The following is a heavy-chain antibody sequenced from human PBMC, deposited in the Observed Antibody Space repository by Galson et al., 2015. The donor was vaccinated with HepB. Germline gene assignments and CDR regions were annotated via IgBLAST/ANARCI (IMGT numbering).Heavy chain of an antibody. CDR2: ISGSGGDT. Sequence: SLRLSCAASGFTFTTYAMSWVRQAPGKGLEWVSIISGSGGDTYYADSVKGRFIISRDNSKNTLYLQMNSLRAEDTAVYYCAKNGHYDSSGYLDYWGQGTLVTVSS. CDR1: GFTFTTYA. D-gene: IGHD3-22*01. CDR3: AKNGHYDSSGYLDY. J-gene: IGHJ4*02. V-gene: IGHV3-23*01.